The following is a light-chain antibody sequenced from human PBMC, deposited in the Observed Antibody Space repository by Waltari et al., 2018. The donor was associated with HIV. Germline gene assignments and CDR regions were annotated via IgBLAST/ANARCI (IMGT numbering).Light chain of an antibody. Sequence: DIVMTQSPLSLPVTPGEPAFISCRSSQSLLHSNGYNYLDWYLQKPGQSPQHLIYLGSNRASGVPDRFSGSGSGTDFTLKISRVEAEDVGVYYCMQTVQTPLTFGGGTKVEI. CDR1: QSLLHSNGYNY. CDR2: LGS. J-gene: IGKJ4*01. V-gene: IGKV2-28*01. CDR3: MQTVQTPLT.